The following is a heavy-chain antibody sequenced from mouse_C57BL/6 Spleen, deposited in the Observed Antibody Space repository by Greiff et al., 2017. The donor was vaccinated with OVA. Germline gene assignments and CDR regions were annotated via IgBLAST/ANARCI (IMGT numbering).Heavy chain of an antibody. D-gene: IGHD1-1*01. V-gene: IGHV1-80*01. Sequence: QVTLKVSGAELVKPGASVKISCKASGYAFRSYWMNWVKPRPGKGLEWIGQIYPGDGDNTYNGKFKGKATLTADKSSSTAYMQLSSLTSEDSAVYFCAREGSSLWYFDVWGTGTTVTVSS. CDR3: AREGSSLWYFDV. CDR2: IYPGDGDN. J-gene: IGHJ1*03. CDR1: GYAFRSYW.